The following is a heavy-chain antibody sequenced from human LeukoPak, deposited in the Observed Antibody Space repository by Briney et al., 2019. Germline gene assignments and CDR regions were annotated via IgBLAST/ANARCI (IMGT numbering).Heavy chain of an antibody. D-gene: IGHD2-15*01. V-gene: IGHV4-59*01. J-gene: IGHJ4*02. CDR2: IFYSGST. CDR3: ATCSGGSCYD. CDR1: GVSISSYY. Sequence: SETLSLTCTVSGVSISSYYWTWIRQPPGKGLEWIGSIFYSGSTNYKTSLKSRVTISLQMSKNQFSLKLTSVTAADTAIYYCATCSGGSCYDWGQGTLVTVSS.